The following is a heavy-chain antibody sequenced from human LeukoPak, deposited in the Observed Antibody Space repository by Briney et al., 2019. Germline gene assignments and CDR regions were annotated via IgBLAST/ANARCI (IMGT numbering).Heavy chain of an antibody. CDR3: ATGRPPASSIYSGSLRAFDY. V-gene: IGHV1-46*01. D-gene: IGHD1-26*01. CDR1: GYTFTSYY. CDR2: VNPSGGST. Sequence: GASVKVSCKASGYTFTSYYILWVRQAPGQGLEWMGIVNPSGGSTNYAPKFQGRVTMTRDTSTSTVYMELSSLRSEDTAVYYCATGRPPASSIYSGSLRAFDYWGQGTLVTVSS. J-gene: IGHJ4*02.